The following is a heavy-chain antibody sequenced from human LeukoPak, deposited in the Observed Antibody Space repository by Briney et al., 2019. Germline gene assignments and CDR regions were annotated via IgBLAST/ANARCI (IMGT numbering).Heavy chain of an antibody. CDR1: GFTFSSAD. CDR3: VIEPAQHLAPLDWYFDL. D-gene: IGHD6-13*01. J-gene: IGHJ2*01. Sequence: GGSLRLSCAASGFTFSSADLHWVRQVTGKGLEWVSAIGTGGDTYYADSVRGRFTISRDNAKNSLYLQMNSLRAEDTAVYYCVIEPAQHLAPLDWYFDLRGRGTLVTVSS. V-gene: IGHV3-13*01. CDR2: IGTGGDT.